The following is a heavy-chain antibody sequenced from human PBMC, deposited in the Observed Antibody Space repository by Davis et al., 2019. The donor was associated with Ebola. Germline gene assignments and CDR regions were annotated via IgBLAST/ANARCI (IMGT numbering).Heavy chain of an antibody. J-gene: IGHJ4*02. CDR2: IDAGNANR. Sequence: ASVKVSCKASGYIFASYAIHWVRQAPGQRLEWMGWIDAGNANRKYSQKFQGRVTITRDTSASTAYMELSSLRSEDTAVYYCARKETGRALDYWGQGTLVTVSS. CDR3: ARKETGRALDY. V-gene: IGHV1-3*01. CDR1: GYIFASYA.